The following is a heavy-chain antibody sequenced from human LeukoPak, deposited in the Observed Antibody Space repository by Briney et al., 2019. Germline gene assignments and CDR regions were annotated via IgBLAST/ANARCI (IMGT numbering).Heavy chain of an antibody. D-gene: IGHD2-21*02. CDR2: ISAYNGNT. V-gene: IGHV1-18*04. CDR3: ARDPALDCGGDCYSFGLDY. J-gene: IGHJ4*02. Sequence: GASVKVPCKASGYSFTSYGISWVRQAPGQGLEWMGWISAYNGNTNYAQKLQGRVTMTTDTSTSTAYMELRSLRSDDTAVYYCARDPALDCGGDCYSFGLDYWGQGTLVTVSS. CDR1: GYSFTSYG.